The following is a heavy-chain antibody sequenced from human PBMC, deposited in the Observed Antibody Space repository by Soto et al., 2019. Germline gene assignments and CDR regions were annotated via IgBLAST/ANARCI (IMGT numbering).Heavy chain of an antibody. CDR1: GGSIINQF. Sequence: SETLSLTCSVSGGSIINQFWSWIRQPPGKGLEWIGYISYSGNTNYNPSLKSRLTISLDTSKSQFSLKLSSVTAADTAVYYCARDLGTTSRFDPWGQGTLVTVSS. CDR3: ARDLGTTSRFDP. V-gene: IGHV4-59*11. D-gene: IGHD2-2*01. CDR2: ISYSGNT. J-gene: IGHJ5*02.